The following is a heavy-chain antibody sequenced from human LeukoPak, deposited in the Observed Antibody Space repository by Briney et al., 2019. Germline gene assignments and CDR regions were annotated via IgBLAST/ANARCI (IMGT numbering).Heavy chain of an antibody. Sequence: ASVKVSCKASGYTFTSYGISWVRRAPGQGLEWMGWISAYNGNTNYAQKLQGRVTMTTDTSTSTAYMELRSLRSDDTAVYYCARIRSWQWLVLDFDYWGQGPLVTVSS. D-gene: IGHD6-19*01. CDR1: GYTFTSYG. CDR2: ISAYNGNT. CDR3: ARIRSWQWLVLDFDY. V-gene: IGHV1-18*01. J-gene: IGHJ4*02.